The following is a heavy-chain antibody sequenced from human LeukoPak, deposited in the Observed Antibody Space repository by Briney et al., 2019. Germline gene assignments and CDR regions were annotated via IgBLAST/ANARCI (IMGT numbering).Heavy chain of an antibody. CDR1: GFTFSSYW. Sequence: GGSLTLSCAASGFTFSSYWMNWVRQAPGKGLEWVANIKQDGSEKYYVDSVKGRFAISRDNAENSLYLQMNSLRAEDTAVYYCARDTYFDILTGSYRYYGLDVWGQGTTVTVSS. V-gene: IGHV3-7*01. D-gene: IGHD3-9*01. CDR2: IKQDGSEK. CDR3: ARDTYFDILTGSYRYYGLDV. J-gene: IGHJ6*02.